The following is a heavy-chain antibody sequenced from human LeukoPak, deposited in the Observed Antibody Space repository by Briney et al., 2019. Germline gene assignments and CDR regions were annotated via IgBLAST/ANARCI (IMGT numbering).Heavy chain of an antibody. D-gene: IGHD6-19*01. J-gene: IGHJ4*02. Sequence: SETLSLTCTVSGGSISSSSYYWGWIRQPPGKGLEWIGSIYYSGSTYYNPSLKSRVTISVDTSKNQFSLKLSSVTAADTAVYYCARIELGIAVAGLDYWGQGTLVTVSS. V-gene: IGHV4-39*01. CDR1: GGSISSSSYY. CDR3: ARIELGIAVAGLDY. CDR2: IYYSGST.